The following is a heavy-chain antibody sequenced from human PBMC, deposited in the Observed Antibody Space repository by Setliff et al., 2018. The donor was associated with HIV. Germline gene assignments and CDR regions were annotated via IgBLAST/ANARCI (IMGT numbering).Heavy chain of an antibody. Sequence: GESLKISCKASGYSFTNYWIGWVRQMPAKRPEWMGIIYPGGSETVYRPSFQGHITISVDISISTVYLQWTSLQASDSAMYYCARRPYYDVRIDPWGQGTLVTVSS. CDR1: GYSFTNYW. CDR3: ARRPYYDVRIDP. V-gene: IGHV5-51*01. D-gene: IGHD1-26*01. CDR2: IYPGGSET. J-gene: IGHJ5*02.